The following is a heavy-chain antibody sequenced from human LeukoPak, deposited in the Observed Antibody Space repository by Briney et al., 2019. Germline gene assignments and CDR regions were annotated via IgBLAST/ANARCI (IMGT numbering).Heavy chain of an antibody. J-gene: IGHJ4*02. Sequence: SETLSLTCTVSGGSISSYYWSWIRQPAGKGLDWIGRIYTSGSTNYNASLKSRVSMSVDTSKNQFSLKLSSVTAADTAVFYCARENSGSYREFDYWGQGTLVTVSS. CDR1: GGSISSYY. D-gene: IGHD1-26*01. V-gene: IGHV4-4*07. CDR3: ARENSGSYREFDY. CDR2: IYTSGST.